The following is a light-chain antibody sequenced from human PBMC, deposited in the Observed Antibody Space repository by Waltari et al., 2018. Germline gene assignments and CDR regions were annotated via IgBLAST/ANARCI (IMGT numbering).Light chain of an antibody. Sequence: DIQMTQSPSSVSASVGDRVIMTCRASQDIGNWLAWYQLKPGKAPKFLIYAASVLQTGVPSRFSGSGSGTDFTLTINNLQPEDFATYFCQQGSSFPPTLGQGTKVEVK. J-gene: IGKJ1*01. V-gene: IGKV1-12*01. CDR3: QQGSSFPPT. CDR1: QDIGNW. CDR2: AAS.